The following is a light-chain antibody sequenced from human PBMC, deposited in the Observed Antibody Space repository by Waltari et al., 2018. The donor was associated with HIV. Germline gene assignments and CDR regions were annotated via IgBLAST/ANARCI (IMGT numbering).Light chain of an antibody. CDR1: SNNLGNQG. V-gene: IGLV10-54*04. CDR3: ATWDISLSAVV. J-gene: IGLJ2*01. Sequence: QAGLTQPPSVSKGMRQTATLTCPGNSNNLGNQGAAWLQQHQGHPPKLLSYRDNKRPSGISERFSASRSGNTASLTITGVQPEDEADYFCATWDISLSAVVFGGGTTLTVL. CDR2: RDN.